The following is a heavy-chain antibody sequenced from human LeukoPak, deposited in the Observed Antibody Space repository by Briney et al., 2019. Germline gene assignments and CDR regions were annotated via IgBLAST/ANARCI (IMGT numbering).Heavy chain of an antibody. Sequence: SETLSLTCTVSGGSISSSNYYWDWIRQPPGKGLEWIGSIFYSGSTYYNPPLKSRATISVDTSKNQFSLKLSSVTAADTAVYYCARLIAAAGTSPFDYWGQGTLVTVSS. CDR3: ARLIAAAGTSPFDY. CDR2: IFYSGST. D-gene: IGHD6-13*01. V-gene: IGHV4-39*07. J-gene: IGHJ4*02. CDR1: GGSISSSNYY.